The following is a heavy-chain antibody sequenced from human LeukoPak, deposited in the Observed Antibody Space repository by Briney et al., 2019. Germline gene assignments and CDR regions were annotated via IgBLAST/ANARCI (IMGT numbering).Heavy chain of an antibody. CDR1: GFTFSSYA. V-gene: IGHV3-23*01. CDR3: AKSSTYYDFWSGYYMDYYYYYMDV. CDR2: ISGSGGST. Sequence: GGSLRLSCAASGFTFSSYAMSWVRQAPGKGLEWVSAISGSGGSTYYADSAKGRFTISRDNSKNTLYLQMNSLRAEDTAVYYCAKSSTYYDFWSGYYMDYYYYYMDVWGKGTTVTVSS. D-gene: IGHD3-3*01. J-gene: IGHJ6*03.